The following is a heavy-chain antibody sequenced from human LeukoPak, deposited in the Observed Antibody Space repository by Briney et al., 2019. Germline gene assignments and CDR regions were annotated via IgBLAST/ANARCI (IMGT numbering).Heavy chain of an antibody. CDR1: GFTFSSYT. CDR2: ISSSSTYI. V-gene: IGHV3-21*01. D-gene: IGHD6-19*01. Sequence: PGGALRLSCAASGFTFSSYTMNWVGQAPGKGLEWVSSISSSSTYIYYADSVKGRFTISRDNAKNSLYLQMNSLRAEDTAVHYCARDQMAGYSSGWYPFDYWGQGTLVTVSS. J-gene: IGHJ4*02. CDR3: ARDQMAGYSSGWYPFDY.